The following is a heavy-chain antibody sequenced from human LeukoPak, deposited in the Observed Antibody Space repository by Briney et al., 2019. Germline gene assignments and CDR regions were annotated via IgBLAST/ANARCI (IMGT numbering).Heavy chain of an antibody. CDR3: AREMYSGMYNDAFDI. D-gene: IGHD1-26*01. Sequence: PGGSLRLSCTASGFTVSSNYMSWVRQAPGKGLEWVSVIRSDGSTNHADSVKGRFTISRDNSKNTLYLQMNNLRAEDTAMYYCAREMYSGMYNDAFDIWGQGTMVTVSS. V-gene: IGHV3-53*01. J-gene: IGHJ3*02. CDR1: GFTVSSNY. CDR2: IRSDGST.